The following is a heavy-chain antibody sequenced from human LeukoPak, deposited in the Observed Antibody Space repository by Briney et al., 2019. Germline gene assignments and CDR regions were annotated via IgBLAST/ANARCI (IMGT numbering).Heavy chain of an antibody. V-gene: IGHV3-74*01. Sequence: PGGSLRLSCAASGFTFSSYWMHWVRQAPGKGLVWVSRINSDESSTNYADSVKGRFTISRDNAKNTLYLQMNSLRAEDTAMYYCARAVYYSNYLGYWGQGTLVTVSS. J-gene: IGHJ4*01. CDR2: INSDESST. CDR3: ARAVYYSNYLGY. D-gene: IGHD3-10*01. CDR1: GFTFSSYW.